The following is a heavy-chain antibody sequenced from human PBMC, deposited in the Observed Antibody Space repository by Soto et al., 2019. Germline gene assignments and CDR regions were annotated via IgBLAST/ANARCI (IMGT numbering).Heavy chain of an antibody. V-gene: IGHV3-21*01. Sequence: GGTLRLSCAASGFTFSSYSMNWVRQAPGKGLEWASSISSSSSYIYYADSVKGRFTISRDNAKNSLYLQMNSLRAEDTAVYYCARDRYSSIAARPPLDYWGQGTLVTVSS. J-gene: IGHJ4*02. D-gene: IGHD6-6*01. CDR2: ISSSSSYI. CDR1: GFTFSSYS. CDR3: ARDRYSSIAARPPLDY.